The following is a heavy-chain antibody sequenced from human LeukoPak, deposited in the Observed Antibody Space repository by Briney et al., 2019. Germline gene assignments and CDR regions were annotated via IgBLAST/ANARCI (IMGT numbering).Heavy chain of an antibody. Sequence: PSETLSLTCTVSGGSISSYYWSWIRQPPGEGLEWIGYIYYRGSTNYNPSLKSRVTISVDTAKNQLSLKLSSATAADTAVYYCARGFQGVFGFDSWGQGTLVTVSS. D-gene: IGHD6-13*01. V-gene: IGHV4-59*01. CDR2: IYYRGST. CDR3: ARGFQGVFGFDS. J-gene: IGHJ5*01. CDR1: GGSISSYY.